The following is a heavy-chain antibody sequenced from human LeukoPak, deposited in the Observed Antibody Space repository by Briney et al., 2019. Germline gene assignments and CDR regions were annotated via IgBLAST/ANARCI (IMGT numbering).Heavy chain of an antibody. CDR3: ARVLSTTVTTKDRYFDY. Sequence: GGSLRLSCAASGFTFSSYWMHWVRQAPGKGLVWVSRINTDGSSTSYADSVKGRFTISRDNSKNTLYLQMNSLRAEDTAVYYCARVLSTTVTTKDRYFDYWGQGTLVTVSS. CDR1: GFTFSSYW. V-gene: IGHV3-74*01. CDR2: INTDGSST. D-gene: IGHD4-17*01. J-gene: IGHJ4*02.